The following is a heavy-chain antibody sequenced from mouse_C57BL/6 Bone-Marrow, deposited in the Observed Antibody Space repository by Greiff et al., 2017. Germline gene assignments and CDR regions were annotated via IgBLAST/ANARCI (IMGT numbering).Heavy chain of an antibody. CDR1: GFSFTSYG. Sequence: QVQLKESGPGLVQPSQSLSITCTVSGFSFTSYGVHWVRQSPGKGLEWLGVIWSGGSTDYNAAFISRLSISKDNSKSQVFFKMNSLQADDTAIYYCARKRDYSNYDYAMDYWGQGTSVTVSS. J-gene: IGHJ4*01. CDR3: ARKRDYSNYDYAMDY. D-gene: IGHD2-5*01. CDR2: IWSGGST. V-gene: IGHV2-2*01.